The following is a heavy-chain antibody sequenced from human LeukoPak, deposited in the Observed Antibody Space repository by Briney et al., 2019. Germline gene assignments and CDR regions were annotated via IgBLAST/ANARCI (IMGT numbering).Heavy chain of an antibody. CDR1: EFSVGSNY. CDR2: IYSGGST. V-gene: IGHV3-66*02. Sequence: GGSLRLSCAASEFSVGSNYMTWVRQAPGKGLEWVSLIYSGGSTYYADSVKGRFTISRDNSKNTLYLQMNSLRAEDTAVYYCAKDRSYYYGSGSSSWAFDIWGQGTMVTVSS. CDR3: AKDRSYYYGSGSSSWAFDI. J-gene: IGHJ3*02. D-gene: IGHD3-10*01.